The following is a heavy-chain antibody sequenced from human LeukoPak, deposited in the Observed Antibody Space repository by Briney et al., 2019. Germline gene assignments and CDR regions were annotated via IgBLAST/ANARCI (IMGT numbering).Heavy chain of an antibody. CDR2: ISTSGGSS. D-gene: IGHD3-22*01. CDR1: GFTFGSYA. J-gene: IGHJ4*02. CDR3: AIMHPYYDGSGYWVQ. V-gene: IGHV3-23*01. Sequence: GESLRLSCAASGFTFGSYAMSWVRQAPGKGLEWVSGISTSGGSSSCADSVKGRFTISRDNPRNTLYMEMNSLRAEDTALYYCAIMHPYYDGSGYWVQWGQGTLVTVSP.